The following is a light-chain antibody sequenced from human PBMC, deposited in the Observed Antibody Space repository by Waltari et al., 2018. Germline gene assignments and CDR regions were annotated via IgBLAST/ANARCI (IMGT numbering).Light chain of an antibody. Sequence: DIQLTQSPSSMSASVGDRVTITCRASQSISFYLNWYQQKSGKAPKLLISFASTLQSGVPARFNGSGSGADDSLTISTLQPEDVATYYCQHSYNAPPWTFGQGTRLEPK. CDR2: FAS. J-gene: IGKJ1*01. CDR3: QHSYNAPPWT. V-gene: IGKV1-39*01. CDR1: QSISFY.